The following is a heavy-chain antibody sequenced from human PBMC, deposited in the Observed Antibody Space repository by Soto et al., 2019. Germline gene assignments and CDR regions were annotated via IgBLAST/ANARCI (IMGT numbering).Heavy chain of an antibody. CDR3: TTDLNGGFDY. V-gene: IGHV3-15*01. Sequence: PGGSLRLSCAASGFAFSNAWMSWVRQAPGKGLEWVGRIKSETDGETTDYVAPVKGRFTISRDDSKNTLYLQMNSLKIEDTALYYCTTDLNGGFDYWGRGTLVTVSS. J-gene: IGHJ4*02. D-gene: IGHD2-8*01. CDR2: IKSETDGETT. CDR1: GFAFSNAW.